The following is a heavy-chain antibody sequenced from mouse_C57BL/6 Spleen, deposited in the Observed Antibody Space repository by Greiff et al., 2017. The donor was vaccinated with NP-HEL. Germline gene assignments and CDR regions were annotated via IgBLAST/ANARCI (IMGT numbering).Heavy chain of an antibody. Sequence: QVQLQQSGAELVKPGASVKMSCKASGYTFTSYWITWVKQRPGQGLEWIGDIYPGSGSTNYNEKFKSKATLTVDTSSSTAYMQLSSLTSEDSAVYYCARWGVVATPHWYFDVWGTGTTVTVSS. J-gene: IGHJ1*03. V-gene: IGHV1-55*01. D-gene: IGHD1-1*01. CDR2: IYPGSGST. CDR1: GYTFTSYW. CDR3: ARWGVVATPHWYFDV.